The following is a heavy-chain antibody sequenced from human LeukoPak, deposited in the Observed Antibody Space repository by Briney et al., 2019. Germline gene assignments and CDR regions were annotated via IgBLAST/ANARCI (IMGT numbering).Heavy chain of an antibody. V-gene: IGHV4-39*01. Sequence: PSETLSLTCTVSGGSISSSSYYWGWIRQPPGKGLEWIGSIYYSGSTNYNPSLKSRVTISVDTSKNQFSLKLSSVTAADTAVYYCARHGGYCSGGSCYSGSFDYWGQGTLVTVSS. CDR3: ARHGGYCSGGSCYSGSFDY. D-gene: IGHD2-15*01. CDR2: IYYSGST. J-gene: IGHJ4*02. CDR1: GGSISSSSYY.